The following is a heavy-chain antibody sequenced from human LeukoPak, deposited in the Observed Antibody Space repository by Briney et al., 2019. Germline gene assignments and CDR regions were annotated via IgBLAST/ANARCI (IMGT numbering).Heavy chain of an antibody. CDR1: GGSISSYY. D-gene: IGHD4-4*01. Sequence: SETLSLTCTVSGGSISSYYWSWIRQPPGKGLEWIGYIYYSGSTNYNPSLKSRVTISVDTSKNQFSLKLSSVTAADTAVYYCARTMTTVTTGLFDPWGQGTLVTVST. V-gene: IGHV4-59*01. CDR3: ARTMTTVTTGLFDP. J-gene: IGHJ5*02. CDR2: IYYSGST.